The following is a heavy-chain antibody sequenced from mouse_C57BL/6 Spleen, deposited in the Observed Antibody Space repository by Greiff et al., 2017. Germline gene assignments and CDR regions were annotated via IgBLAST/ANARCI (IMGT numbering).Heavy chain of an antibody. CDR1: GFTFSSYA. CDR2: ISDGGSYT. Sequence: EVQLVESGGGLVKPGGSLKLSCAASGFTFSSYAMSWVRQTPEKRLEWVATISDGGSYTYYPDNVKGRFTISRDNAKNNLYLQMSHLKSEDTAMYYCSRDLWYYGSSSLDYWGQGTTLTVSS. CDR3: SRDLWYYGSSSLDY. V-gene: IGHV5-4*01. J-gene: IGHJ2*01. D-gene: IGHD1-1*01.